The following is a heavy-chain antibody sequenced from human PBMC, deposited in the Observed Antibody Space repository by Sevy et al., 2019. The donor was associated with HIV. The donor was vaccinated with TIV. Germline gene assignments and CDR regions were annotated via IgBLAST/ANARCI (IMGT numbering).Heavy chain of an antibody. V-gene: IGHV4-59*01. Sequence: SETLSLTCTVSGGSISSYYWSWIRQPPGKGLEWIGYIYYSGSTKYNPSLKSRLTISVDTSKSQVSLKLSSVTAADTAVYYCASYEQGGIYCFDSWGQGTLVTVSS. J-gene: IGHJ4*02. CDR1: GGSISSYY. CDR2: IYYSGST. CDR3: ASYEQGGIYCFDS. D-gene: IGHD3-3*01.